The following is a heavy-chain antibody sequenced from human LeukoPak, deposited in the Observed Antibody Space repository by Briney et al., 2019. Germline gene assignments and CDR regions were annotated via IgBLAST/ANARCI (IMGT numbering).Heavy chain of an antibody. CDR3: ARGGYYDSSSGY. CDR2: MNPNSGNT. CDR1: GYTFTSYD. Sequence: ASVKVSRKASGYTFTSYDINWVRQATGQGLEWMGWMNPNSGNTGYAQKFQGRVTITRNTSISTAYMELSSLRSEDTAVYYCARGGYYDSSSGYWGQGTLVTVSS. V-gene: IGHV1-8*03. J-gene: IGHJ4*02. D-gene: IGHD3-22*01.